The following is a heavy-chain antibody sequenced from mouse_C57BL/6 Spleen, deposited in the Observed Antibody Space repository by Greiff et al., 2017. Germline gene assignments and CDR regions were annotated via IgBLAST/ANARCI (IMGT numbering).Heavy chain of an antibody. Sequence: VQLQQSGAELVRPGASVKLSCTASGFNIKDDYMHWVKQRPEQGLEWIGWIDPENGDTEYASKFQGKATITADTSSNTAYLQLSSLTSEDTAVYYCTDGSSSYWYFDVWGTGTTVTVPS. CDR2: IDPENGDT. CDR3: TDGSSSYWYFDV. D-gene: IGHD1-1*01. J-gene: IGHJ1*03. CDR1: GFNIKDDY. V-gene: IGHV14-4*01.